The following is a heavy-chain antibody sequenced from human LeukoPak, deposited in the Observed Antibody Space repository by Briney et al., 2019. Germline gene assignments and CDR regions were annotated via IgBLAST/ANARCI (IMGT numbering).Heavy chain of an antibody. CDR1: GFTFSSYA. D-gene: IGHD3-9*01. Sequence: GGSLRLSCAASGFTFSSYAMSWVHQAPGKGLEWVSAISGSGGSTYYADSVKGRFTISRDNSKNTLYLQMNSLRAEDTAVYYCAKDPASHYDILTGYYPSPYNWFDPWGQGTLVTVSS. J-gene: IGHJ5*02. V-gene: IGHV3-23*01. CDR3: AKDPASHYDILTGYYPSPYNWFDP. CDR2: ISGSGGST.